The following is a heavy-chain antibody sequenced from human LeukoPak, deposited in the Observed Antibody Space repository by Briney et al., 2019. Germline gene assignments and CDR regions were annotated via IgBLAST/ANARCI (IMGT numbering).Heavy chain of an antibody. V-gene: IGHV3-30*04. CDR1: GFTFSSYA. CDR3: ARGGLIVATSNWFDP. Sequence: PGGSLRLSCAASGFTFSSYAMHWVRQAPGKELEWVAVISYDGSNKYYADSVKGRFTISRDNSKNTLYLQMNSLRAEDTAVYYCARGGLIVATSNWFDPWGQGTLVTVSS. J-gene: IGHJ5*02. CDR2: ISYDGSNK. D-gene: IGHD5-12*01.